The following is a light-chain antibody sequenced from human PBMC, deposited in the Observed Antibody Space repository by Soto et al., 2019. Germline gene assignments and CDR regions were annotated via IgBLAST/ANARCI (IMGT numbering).Light chain of an antibody. CDR2: AAS. Sequence: AIQMTRSPSSLSASVGDRVTTTCRASQGITNDLGWYQQKPGKAPKLLIYAASSLQSGVPSRFSGSGSGTDFTLTISSLQPEDFATYYCLQDYNYPRTFGQGTKVDIK. CDR1: QGITND. J-gene: IGKJ1*01. CDR3: LQDYNYPRT. V-gene: IGKV1-6*01.